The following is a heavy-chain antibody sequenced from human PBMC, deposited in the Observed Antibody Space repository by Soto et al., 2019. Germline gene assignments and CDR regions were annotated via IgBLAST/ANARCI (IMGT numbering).Heavy chain of an antibody. CDR1: GGSISSSGYY. CDR3: ARLYGSSLFDY. J-gene: IGHJ4*02. Sequence: SETLSLTCNVSGGSISSSGYYWGWIRQPPGKGLEWIGSIYYGGSTCYNPSLKSRVTISVDTSKNQFSLRLSSVTAADTAVYYCARLYGSSLFDYWGQGTLVTVSS. CDR2: IYYGGST. D-gene: IGHD6-6*01. V-gene: IGHV4-39*01.